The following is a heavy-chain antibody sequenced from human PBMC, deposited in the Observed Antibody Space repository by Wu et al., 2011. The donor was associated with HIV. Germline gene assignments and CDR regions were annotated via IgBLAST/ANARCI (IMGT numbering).Heavy chain of an antibody. J-gene: IGHJ4*02. CDR2: FVPSFRAA. CDR1: GGTFSNSA. D-gene: IGHD3-22*01. CDR3: AKGASDSSWVTYFDY. V-gene: IGHV1-69*14. Sequence: QVRLVQSGAEVKEPGSSVKISCKASGGTFSNSAISWVRQAPGQGLEWAGGFVPSFRAATYTQRFEGRVTLTGDTSKYTAYMELRNLKFDDTAVYFCAKGASDSSWVTYFDYWGQGTLVTVSS.